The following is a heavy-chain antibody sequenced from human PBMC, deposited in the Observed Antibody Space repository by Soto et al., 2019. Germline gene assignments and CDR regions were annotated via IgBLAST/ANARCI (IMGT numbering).Heavy chain of an antibody. D-gene: IGHD3-10*01. CDR2: ISHNDEPKI. V-gene: IGHV3-30-3*01. J-gene: IGHJ4*01. CDR3: ASGFRAETYYSAFDY. Sequence: QVQLVESGGGVVQPGSSLRLSCAASGFSFKNYAFHWVRQAPGKGMEWVALISHNDEPKIFYADSVQGRFTISRDNFKNAVSLQMTSPRDEDTAVYHCASGFRAETYYSAFDYWGQGTQVTVSS. CDR1: GFSFKNYA.